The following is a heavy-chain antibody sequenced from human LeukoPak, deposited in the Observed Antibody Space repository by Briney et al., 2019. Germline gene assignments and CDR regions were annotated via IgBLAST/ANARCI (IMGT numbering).Heavy chain of an antibody. Sequence: PGGSLRLACTASGFTFSTYGMTWVRQAPGKGLEWVSAITDSGGSTYYADSVKGRFTISRDNSKNTLYLQMNSLRAEDTAIYYCAKNTLGIWYFDLWGRGTLVTVSS. CDR3: AKNTLGIWYFDL. J-gene: IGHJ2*01. CDR1: GFTFSTYG. V-gene: IGHV3-23*01. CDR2: ITDSGGST. D-gene: IGHD7-27*01.